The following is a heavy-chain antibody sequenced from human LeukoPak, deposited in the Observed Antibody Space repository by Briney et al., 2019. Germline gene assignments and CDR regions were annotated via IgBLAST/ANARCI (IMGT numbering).Heavy chain of an antibody. D-gene: IGHD2-2*01. V-gene: IGHV3-43*02. Sequence: SGGSLRLSCAASGFTFDDYAMHWVPQAPGKGLEWVSLISGDGGSTYYADSVKGRFTISRDNSKNSLYLQMNSLRTEDTALYYCAKSVVPAAWGYYYGMDVWGQGTTVTVSS. CDR1: GFTFDDYA. J-gene: IGHJ6*02. CDR2: ISGDGGST. CDR3: AKSVVPAAWGYYYGMDV.